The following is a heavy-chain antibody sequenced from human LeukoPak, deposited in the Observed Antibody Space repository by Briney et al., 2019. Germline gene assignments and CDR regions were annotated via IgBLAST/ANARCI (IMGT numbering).Heavy chain of an antibody. Sequence: ASETLSLTCAVYGGSFSGYYWSWIRQPPGKGLEWIGEINHSGSTNYNPSLKSRVTISVDTSKNQFSLKLSSVTAADTAVYYCARGSLGGCSSTSCHFDYWGQGTLVAVSS. D-gene: IGHD2-2*01. CDR1: GGSFSGYY. CDR3: ARGSLGGCSSTSCHFDY. V-gene: IGHV4-34*01. CDR2: INHSGST. J-gene: IGHJ4*02.